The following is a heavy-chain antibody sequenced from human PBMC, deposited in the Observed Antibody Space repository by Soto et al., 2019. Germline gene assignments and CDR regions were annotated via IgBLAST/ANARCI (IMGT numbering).Heavy chain of an antibody. Sequence: EVQLVESGGGLVKPGGSLRLSCAASGFTFSSYSMNWVRQAPGKGLEWVSSISSSSSYIYYADSVKGRFTISRDNAKNSLYLQMNRLRAEDTAVYYCARGGSGSYFSAFDIWGHGTMVTVSS. CDR3: ARGGSGSYFSAFDI. CDR2: ISSSSSYI. V-gene: IGHV3-21*01. J-gene: IGHJ3*02. CDR1: GFTFSSYS. D-gene: IGHD3-10*01.